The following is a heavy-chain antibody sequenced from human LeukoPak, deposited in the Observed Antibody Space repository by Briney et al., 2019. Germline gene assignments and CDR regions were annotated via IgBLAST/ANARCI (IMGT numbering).Heavy chain of an antibody. D-gene: IGHD2-8*01. J-gene: IGHJ4*02. CDR2: IYYSGST. Sequence: SETLSLTCTVSGGSISSSSYYWGWIRQPPGKGLEWIGSIYYSGSTYYNPSLKSRVTISVDTSKNQFSLKLSSVTAADPAVYYCARVIYCTNGVCYTPYYFDYWGQGTLVTVSS. CDR1: GGSISSSSYY. CDR3: ARVIYCTNGVCYTPYYFDY. V-gene: IGHV4-39*07.